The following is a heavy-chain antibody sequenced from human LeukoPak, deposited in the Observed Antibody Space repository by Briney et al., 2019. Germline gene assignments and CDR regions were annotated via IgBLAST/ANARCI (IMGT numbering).Heavy chain of an antibody. CDR2: MNPNSGNT. D-gene: IGHD6-19*01. V-gene: IGHV1-8*01. J-gene: IGHJ4*02. Sequence: ASVKVSCKASGYTFTSYDINWVRQAPGQGLEWMGWMNPNSGNTVYAQKLQGRVTMTRNTSISTAYMELSSLRSEDTAVYYCARDLSRRIAVAGTEDYWGQGTLVTVSS. CDR3: ARDLSRRIAVAGTEDY. CDR1: GYTFTSYD.